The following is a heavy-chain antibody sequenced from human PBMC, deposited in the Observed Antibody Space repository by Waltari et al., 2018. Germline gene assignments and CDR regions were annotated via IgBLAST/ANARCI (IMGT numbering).Heavy chain of an antibody. CDR3: VRNLKTTLWD. CDR2: IKEDGTEK. J-gene: IGHJ4*02. CDR1: GVTFSSNW. Sequence: EGQLVESGGGLVQPVGSLRLSGGTSGVTFSSNWMTWGRQAPGKGLEWVANIKEDGTEKYYVDSVKGRFPISRDIAANSLYLQMDSLRAEDTAVYYCVRNLKTTLWDWGQGTLVTVSS. V-gene: IGHV3-7*01. D-gene: IGHD1-1*01.